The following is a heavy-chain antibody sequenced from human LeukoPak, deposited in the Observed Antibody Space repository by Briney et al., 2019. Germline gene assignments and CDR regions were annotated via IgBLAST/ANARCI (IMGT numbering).Heavy chain of an antibody. D-gene: IGHD3-3*01. V-gene: IGHV3-66*01. CDR1: GFTVSSNY. J-gene: IGHJ6*02. CDR2: IYSGGST. Sequence: GGSLRLSCAASGFTVSSNYMSWVRQAPGKGLEWVSVIYSGGSTYYADSVKGRFTISRDNSKNTLYLQMNSLRAEDTAVYYCARDANYDFWSGYYEGMDVWGQGTTVTVSS. CDR3: ARDANYDFWSGYYEGMDV.